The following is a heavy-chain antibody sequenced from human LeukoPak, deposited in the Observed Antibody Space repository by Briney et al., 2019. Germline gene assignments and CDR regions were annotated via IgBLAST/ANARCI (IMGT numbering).Heavy chain of an antibody. CDR3: AREKDYYGSGSYYPAKY. Sequence: GSLRLSCAASGFTFSSYWMSWVRQAPGKGLEWVANIKQDGSEKYYVDSVKGRFTISRDNAKNSLYLQMNSLRAEDTAVYCCAREKDYYGSGSYYPAKYWGQGTLVTVSS. CDR2: IKQDGSEK. J-gene: IGHJ4*02. V-gene: IGHV3-7*01. CDR1: GFTFSSYW. D-gene: IGHD3-10*01.